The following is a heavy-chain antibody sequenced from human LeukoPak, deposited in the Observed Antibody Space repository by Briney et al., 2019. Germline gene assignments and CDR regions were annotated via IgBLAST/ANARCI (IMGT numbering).Heavy chain of an antibody. CDR3: AKDLQWFGELLPYFDY. J-gene: IGHJ4*02. CDR1: GFTFSSYG. D-gene: IGHD3-10*01. Sequence: PGGSLRLSCAASGFTFSSYGMHWVRQAPGKGLEWVAFIRYDGSNKYYADSVKGRFTISRDNSKNTLYLQMNSLRAEDTAVYYCAKDLQWFGELLPYFDYWGQGTLVTVSS. V-gene: IGHV3-30*02. CDR2: IRYDGSNK.